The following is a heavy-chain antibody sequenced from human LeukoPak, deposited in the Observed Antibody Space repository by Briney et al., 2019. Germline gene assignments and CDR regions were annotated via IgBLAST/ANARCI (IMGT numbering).Heavy chain of an antibody. Sequence: PGGSLRLSCAASGFTFSDYYMSWIRQAPGKGLEWVSYISSSGSTIYYADSVKGRFTISRDNSKNTLYLQMNSLRAEDTAVYYCARDGSSSYYFDYWGQGTLVTVSS. J-gene: IGHJ4*02. V-gene: IGHV3-11*04. CDR3: ARDGSSSYYFDY. CDR2: ISSSGSTI. CDR1: GFTFSDYY. D-gene: IGHD6-13*01.